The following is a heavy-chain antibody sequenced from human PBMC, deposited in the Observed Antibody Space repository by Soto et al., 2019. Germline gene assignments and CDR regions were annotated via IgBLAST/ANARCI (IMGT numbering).Heavy chain of an antibody. J-gene: IGHJ6*01. V-gene: IGHV1-69*13. CDR1: GSTFSSYA. CDR3: ARAPTSITIFGVVITDYYYYGMDV. D-gene: IGHD3-3*01. CDR2: IIPIFGTA. Sequence: VASVKVSCKASGSTFSSYAISWVRQAPGQGLEWMGGIIPIFGTANYAQKFQGRVTITADESTSTAYMELSSLRSEDTAVYYCARAPTSITIFGVVITDYYYYGMDVWGQGTTVTVSS.